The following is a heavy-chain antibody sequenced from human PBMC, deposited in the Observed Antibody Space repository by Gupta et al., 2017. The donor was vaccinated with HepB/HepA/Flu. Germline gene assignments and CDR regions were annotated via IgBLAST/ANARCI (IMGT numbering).Heavy chain of an antibody. CDR3: ARAPGGFWYEGYYFEY. D-gene: IGHD6-13*01. J-gene: IGHJ4*02. CDR2: ISVDGSTT. Sequence: QVQLVQSGGGVVQPGRSLSLSCAASGFTFNVFAMHWVRQAPGKGLEWVALISVDGSTTQYADSVKGRFTISRDNAKNILYLQMNALRPEDTAVYYCARAPGGFWYEGYYFEYWGQGALVTVSS. V-gene: IGHV3-30*04. CDR1: GFTFNVFA.